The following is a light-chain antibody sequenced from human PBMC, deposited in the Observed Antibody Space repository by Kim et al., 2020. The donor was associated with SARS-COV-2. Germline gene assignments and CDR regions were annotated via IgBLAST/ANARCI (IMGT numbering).Light chain of an antibody. CDR2: QDS. V-gene: IGLV3-1*01. Sequence: SYELTQPPSVSVSPGQTASITCSGDKLGDKYACWYQQKPGQSPVLVIYQDSKRPSGIPERFAGSNSGKTATLTISGTQAMDEADYYCQAWDSSTAEFNVV. CDR3: QAWDSSTAEFNVV. J-gene: IGLJ2*01. CDR1: KLGDKY.